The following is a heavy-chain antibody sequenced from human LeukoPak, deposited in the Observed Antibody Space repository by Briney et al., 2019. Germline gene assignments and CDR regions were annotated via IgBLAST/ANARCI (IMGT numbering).Heavy chain of an antibody. Sequence: SETLSLTCTVSGGSISSYYWTWIRQPPGKGLEWIDYIHYSGSSRSHPSLNSRVTMSVDTSKSQFFLKLTSVTAADTAVYYCARGRRTAVVTDFDYWGQGTLVTVSS. CDR1: GGSISSYY. D-gene: IGHD2-21*02. V-gene: IGHV4-59*01. CDR3: ARGRRTAVVTDFDY. J-gene: IGHJ4*02. CDR2: IHYSGSS.